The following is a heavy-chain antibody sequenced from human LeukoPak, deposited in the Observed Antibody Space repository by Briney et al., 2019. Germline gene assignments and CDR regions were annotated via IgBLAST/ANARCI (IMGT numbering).Heavy chain of an antibody. CDR1: GGTFSRYA. D-gene: IGHD3-9*01. Sequence: ASVKVSCKASGGTFSRYAISWVRQAPGQGLEWMGGIIPIFGTANHAQKFQGRVTITADESTSTAYMELSSLRSEDTAVYYCARLPLTGYSRGYYYGMDVWGQGTTVTVSS. CDR2: IIPIFGTA. CDR3: ARLPLTGYSRGYYYGMDV. J-gene: IGHJ6*02. V-gene: IGHV1-69*13.